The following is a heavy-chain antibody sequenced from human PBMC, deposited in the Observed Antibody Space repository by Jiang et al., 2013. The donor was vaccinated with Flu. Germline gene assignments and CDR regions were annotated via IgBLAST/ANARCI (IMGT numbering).Heavy chain of an antibody. D-gene: IGHD3-16*01. CDR1: GDSISGANW. CDR3: AKDHGGNNNFDY. Sequence: GPGLVKPSGTLSLTCAVSGDSISGANWWSWVRQPPGKGWSGLATSIILAGPTTTRPQQSGHYFRGQVQDQFSLNLTSVTAADTAVYYCAKDHGGNNNFDYWGQGALVTVSS. J-gene: IGHJ4*02. V-gene: IGHV4-4*02. CDR2: SIILAGP.